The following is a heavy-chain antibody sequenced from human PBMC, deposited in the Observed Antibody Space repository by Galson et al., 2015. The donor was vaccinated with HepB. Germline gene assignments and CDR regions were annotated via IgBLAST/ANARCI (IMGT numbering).Heavy chain of an antibody. CDR3: ARRSEFDF. CDR1: GFTFSSYT. J-gene: IGHJ4*02. Sequence: SLRLSCAASGFTFSSYTMYWVRQAPGKGLEWVSAINNRGDTIYYAESVKGRFTIARDNAQNSLFLHMNSLRAEDTAVYFCARRSEFDFWGRGTLVTVSS. CDR2: INNRGDTI. V-gene: IGHV3-48*01.